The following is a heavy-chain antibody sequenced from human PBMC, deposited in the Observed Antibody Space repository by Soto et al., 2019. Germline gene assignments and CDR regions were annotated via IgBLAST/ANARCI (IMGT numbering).Heavy chain of an antibody. CDR2: LSSGSSDT. J-gene: IGHJ4*02. CDR1: GFTFSRVS. Sequence: SGFTFSRVSRNWVRQVPGKGLEWVASLSSGSSDTWYAYSVKGRFIISRDNAQNSLFLQMNTLRPEDTAMYYCARVAYWGPGAPIT. CDR3: ARVAY. V-gene: IGHV3-21*01.